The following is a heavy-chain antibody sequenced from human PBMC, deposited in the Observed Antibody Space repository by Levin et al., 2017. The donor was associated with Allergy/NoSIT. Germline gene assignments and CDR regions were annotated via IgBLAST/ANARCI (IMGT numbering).Heavy chain of an antibody. CDR3: AKDVYGSGWYPLGNDAFEM. CDR2: ILSDGRKK. J-gene: IGHJ3*02. V-gene: IGHV3-30*18. D-gene: IGHD6-19*01. CDR1: GFTFSSYG. Sequence: GESLKISCAASGFTFSSYGMHWVRQAPGKGLEWVAVILSDGRKKFYADSVKGRFTISRDNSKNTLDLQMNRLRAEDTAVYYCAKDVYGSGWYPLGNDAFEMWGQGTKVSVSS.